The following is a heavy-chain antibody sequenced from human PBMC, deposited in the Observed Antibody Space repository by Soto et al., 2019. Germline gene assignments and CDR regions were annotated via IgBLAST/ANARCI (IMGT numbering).Heavy chain of an antibody. CDR1: GGTFSSYA. CDR2: IIPIFGTA. Sequence: ASVKVSCKASGGTFSSYAISWVRQAPGQGLEWMGGIIPIFGTANYAQKFQGRVTITADESTSTAYMELSSLRSEDTAVFYCARGACDSSGYYYPPAFDYWGQGTLVTVSS. J-gene: IGHJ4*02. V-gene: IGHV1-69*13. D-gene: IGHD3-22*01. CDR3: ARGACDSSGYYYPPAFDY.